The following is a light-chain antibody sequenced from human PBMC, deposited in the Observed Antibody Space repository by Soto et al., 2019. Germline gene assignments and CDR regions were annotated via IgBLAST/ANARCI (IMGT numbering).Light chain of an antibody. CDR3: CSYAGSSTSWV. V-gene: IGLV2-23*01. CDR1: ISDVGSYDL. Sequence: QSALTQPASVSGSPGQSITISCTGTISDVGSYDLVSWYQQHPGNAPKLMIYEGSKRPSGVSSRFSGSKSGNTASLTISGLQAEDEADYYCCSYAGSSTSWVFGGGTKLTVL. J-gene: IGLJ3*02. CDR2: EGS.